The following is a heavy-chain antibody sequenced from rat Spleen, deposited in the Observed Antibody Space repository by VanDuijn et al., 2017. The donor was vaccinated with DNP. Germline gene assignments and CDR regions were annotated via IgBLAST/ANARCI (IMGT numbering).Heavy chain of an antibody. D-gene: IGHD1-2*01. CDR1: GFSLTSYG. J-gene: IGHJ3*01. Sequence: QVQMKETGPGLVQTTQTLSVTCTVSGFSLTSYGVSWVRQPPGKGLEWIGGIWSGGTTDYNSALKSRLSISRDTSKSQVLLKMNSLQTEDTATYYCARSPESSYIYFPWAYWGQGTLVTVSS. CDR3: ARSPESSYIYFPWAY. CDR2: IWSGGTT. V-gene: IGHV2-15*01.